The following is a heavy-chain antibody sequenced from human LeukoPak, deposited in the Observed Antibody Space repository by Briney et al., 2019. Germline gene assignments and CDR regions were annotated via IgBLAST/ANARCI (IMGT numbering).Heavy chain of an antibody. CDR2: INHSGST. Sequence: SETLSLTCAVYGGSFSDYYWTWIRQPPGKGLEWIGEINHSGSTNYNPSLKSRVTISVDTSKNQFSLKLSSVTAADTALYYCARAGNDWNTGYYFDYWGQGTLVTVSS. CDR3: ARAGNDWNTGYYFDY. V-gene: IGHV4-34*01. D-gene: IGHD1/OR15-1a*01. CDR1: GGSFSDYY. J-gene: IGHJ4*02.